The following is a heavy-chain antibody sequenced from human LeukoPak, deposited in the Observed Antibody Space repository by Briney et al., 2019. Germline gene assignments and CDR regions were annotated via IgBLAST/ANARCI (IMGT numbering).Heavy chain of an antibody. Sequence: GGSLRLSCAASGFTFSSYAMSWVRQAPGKGLEWVSAISGSGGSTYYADSVKGRFTISRDNSKNTLYLQMNSLRAEDTAVYYCARAGLEWLSMIRDYYYYYGMDVWGQGTTVTVSS. CDR3: ARAGLEWLSMIRDYYYYYGMDV. D-gene: IGHD3-3*01. CDR2: ISGSGGST. V-gene: IGHV3-23*01. J-gene: IGHJ6*02. CDR1: GFTFSSYA.